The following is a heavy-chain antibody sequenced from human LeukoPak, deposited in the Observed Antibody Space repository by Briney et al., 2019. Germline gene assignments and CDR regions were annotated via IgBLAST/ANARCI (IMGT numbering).Heavy chain of an antibody. Sequence: GGSLRLSCAASGFTFSSYAMSWVRQAPGKGLEWVSAISGSGGSTYYADSVKGRFIISRDNSKNTLYLQMNSLRDEDTAVYYCARRSGDRSALDAFDFWGQGTMVTVSS. CDR3: ARRSGDRSALDAFDF. CDR1: GFTFSSYA. J-gene: IGHJ3*01. V-gene: IGHV3-23*01. D-gene: IGHD3-22*01. CDR2: ISGSGGST.